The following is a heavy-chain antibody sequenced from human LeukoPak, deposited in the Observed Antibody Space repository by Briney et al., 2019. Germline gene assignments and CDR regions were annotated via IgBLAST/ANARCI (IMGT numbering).Heavy chain of an antibody. V-gene: IGHV4-59*12. Sequence: SETLSLTCSVSGDSITTSYWNWIRQPPGQGLEWIGSIFYSGNTNYNPSLKSRVTISVDTSKNQFSLKLSSVTAADTAVYYCARALSRGYSYGRARYFDYWGQGTLVTVSS. D-gene: IGHD5-18*01. CDR3: ARALSRGYSYGRARYFDY. CDR1: GDSITTSY. J-gene: IGHJ4*02. CDR2: IFYSGNT.